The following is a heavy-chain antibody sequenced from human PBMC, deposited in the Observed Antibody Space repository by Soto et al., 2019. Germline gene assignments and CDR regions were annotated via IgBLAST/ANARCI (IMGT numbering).Heavy chain of an antibody. Sequence: SETLSLTCVVSGGSISSGGYSWSWIRQPPGKGLEWLGYIYHSGSTYYNPSLKSRVTISVDRSKNQFSLKLSSVTAADTAVYYCARGWDYDSTIDYWGQGALVTVSS. CDR2: IYHSGST. D-gene: IGHD3-22*01. V-gene: IGHV4-30-2*01. CDR3: ARGWDYDSTIDY. J-gene: IGHJ4*02. CDR1: GGSISSGGYS.